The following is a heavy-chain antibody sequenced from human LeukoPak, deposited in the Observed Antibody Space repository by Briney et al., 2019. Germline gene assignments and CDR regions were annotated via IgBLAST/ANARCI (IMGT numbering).Heavy chain of an antibody. V-gene: IGHV4-61*02. CDR3: ASTVVPAGISGIAARISSFDY. D-gene: IGHD2-2*01. Sequence: SGTLSLTCTVSGGSISSGNYYWSWIRQPAGKGLEWIGRVYTSGITNYNPSLKSRVTISVDTSKNQFSLKLNSVTAADTAVYYCASTVVPAGISGIAARISSFDYWGQGTLVTVSS. J-gene: IGHJ4*02. CDR1: GGSISSGNYY. CDR2: VYTSGIT.